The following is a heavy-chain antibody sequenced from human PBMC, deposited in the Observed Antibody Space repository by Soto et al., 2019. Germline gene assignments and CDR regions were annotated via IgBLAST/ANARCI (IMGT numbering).Heavy chain of an antibody. V-gene: IGHV3-23*01. CDR3: AKEAASAFIVVVVAAAGFHAFDI. D-gene: IGHD2-15*01. CDR1: GFTFSSYA. Sequence: HPGGSLRLSCAASGFTFSSYAMSWVRQAPGKGLEWVSAISGSGGSTYYADSVKGRFTISRDNSKNTLYLQMNSLRAEDTAVYYCAKEAASAFIVVVVAAAGFHAFDIWGQGTMVTVSS. CDR2: ISGSGGST. J-gene: IGHJ3*02.